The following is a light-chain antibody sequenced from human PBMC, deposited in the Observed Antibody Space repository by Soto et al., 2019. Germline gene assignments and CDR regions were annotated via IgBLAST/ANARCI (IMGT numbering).Light chain of an antibody. J-gene: IGLJ2*01. Sequence: QSALTQPPSASGSPGQSVTISCTGTSSEVGGYDYVSGYQRHLGKAPKLLIYEVSKRPSGVPDRFSGSKSGNTASLTVSGLQADDEADYYCSSYAGTNAYVLFGGGTKLTVL. CDR2: EVS. CDR1: SSEVGGYDY. CDR3: SSYAGTNAYVL. V-gene: IGLV2-8*01.